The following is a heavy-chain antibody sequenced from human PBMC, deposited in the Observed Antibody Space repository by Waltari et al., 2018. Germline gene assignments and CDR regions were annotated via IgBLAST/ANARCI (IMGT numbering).Heavy chain of an antibody. J-gene: IGHJ5*02. V-gene: IGHV3-21*02. CDR3: TSSGKYRFDV. Sequence: EVQLVESGGGLVQPGGSLRLSCAASGFTFSSYDMSWVRQAPGKGLEWVSYISIGSGYIYYADSVKGRFTISRDNAKNSLSLQMSSLRAEDTAVYYCTSSGKYRFDVWGPGVLVTVSS. CDR2: ISIGSGYI. D-gene: IGHD1-26*01. CDR1: GFTFSSYD.